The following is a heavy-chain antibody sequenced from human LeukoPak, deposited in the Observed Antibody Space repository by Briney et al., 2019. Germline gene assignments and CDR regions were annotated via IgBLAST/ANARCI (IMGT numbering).Heavy chain of an antibody. D-gene: IGHD2-15*01. J-gene: IGHJ4*02. V-gene: IGHV1-3*01. CDR1: GYTFTSYA. CDR3: ARAPYCSGGSCYGSYFDY. CDR2: INAGNGNT. Sequence: GASVTVSFKASGYTFTSYAMHWVRQAPGQRLEWMGWINAGNGNTKYSQKFQGRVTITRDTSASTAYMELSSLRSEDTAVYYCARAPYCSGGSCYGSYFDYWGQGTLVTVSS.